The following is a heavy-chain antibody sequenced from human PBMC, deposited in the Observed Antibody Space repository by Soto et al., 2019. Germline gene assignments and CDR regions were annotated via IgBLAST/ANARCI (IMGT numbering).Heavy chain of an antibody. CDR1: GFTFDDYA. CDR2: ISWNSGSI. Sequence: EVQLVESGGGLVQPGRSLRLSCAASGFTFDDYAMHWVRQAPGKGLEWVSGISWNSGSIGYADSVKGRFTISRDNAKNSLYLQMNSLRAXXXXXXXXXXXXXSSFYYGMDVWGQGTTVTVSS. CDR3: XXXXXSSFYYGMDV. D-gene: IGHD6-13*01. J-gene: IGHJ6*02. V-gene: IGHV3-9*01.